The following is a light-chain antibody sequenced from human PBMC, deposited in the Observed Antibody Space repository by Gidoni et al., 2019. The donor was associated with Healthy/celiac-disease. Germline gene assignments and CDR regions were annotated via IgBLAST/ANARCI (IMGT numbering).Light chain of an antibody. CDR1: QSVLYSSNNKNY. CDR3: KQYYSTPRT. CDR2: WAS. Sequence: DIVMTHSPDSLAVSLGERATINCKSSQSVLYSSNNKNYLAWYQQKPGQPPKLLIYWASTRESGVPDRFSGSGSGTDFTLTISSLQAEDVAVYYCKQYYSTPRTFGQGTKVEIK. J-gene: IGKJ1*01. V-gene: IGKV4-1*01.